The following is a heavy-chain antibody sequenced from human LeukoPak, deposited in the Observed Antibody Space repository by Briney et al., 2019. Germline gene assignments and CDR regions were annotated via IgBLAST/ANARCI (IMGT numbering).Heavy chain of an antibody. CDR1: GGSVNSGNKY. D-gene: IGHD4-23*01. CDR3: ARNGGNSDFDY. J-gene: IGHJ4*02. CDR2: ISYSGNT. Sequence: SETLSLTCTVSGGSVNSGNKYWSWIRQPPGKGLEWIGHISYSGNTNYNPSLKSRVTISVVTSKNQISLKLSSVTAADTAVYHCARNGGNSDFDYWGQGTLVTVSS. V-gene: IGHV4-61*01.